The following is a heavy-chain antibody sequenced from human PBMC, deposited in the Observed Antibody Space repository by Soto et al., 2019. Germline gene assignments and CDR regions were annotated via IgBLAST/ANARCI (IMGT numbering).Heavy chain of an antibody. CDR1: GDTFSSYA. V-gene: IGHV1-69*01. CDR3: ARVGPAHYYDSSGYYSPLDY. J-gene: IGHJ4*02. Sequence: QVQLVQSGAEVKKPGSSVKVSCKASGDTFSSYAINWVRQAPGQGLEWMGGIIPMFGTANYAQKFKGRVTITAGESTSTVYMALSSLRSEDTAVYYCARVGPAHYYDSSGYYSPLDYWGQGTLGTVAS. D-gene: IGHD3-22*01. CDR2: IIPMFGTA.